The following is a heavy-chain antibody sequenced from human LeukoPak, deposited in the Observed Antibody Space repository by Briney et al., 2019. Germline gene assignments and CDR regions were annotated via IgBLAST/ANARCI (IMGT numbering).Heavy chain of an antibody. Sequence: GGSLRLSCAASGFTFSSYSMNWVRQAPGKGLEWVSSISSSSSYIYYADSVKGRFTISRDNAKNSLYLQMNSLRAEDTALYYCARWGTYSSSWLGAFDIWGQGTMVTVSS. V-gene: IGHV3-21*04. CDR2: ISSSSSYI. J-gene: IGHJ3*02. CDR3: ARWGTYSSSWLGAFDI. CDR1: GFTFSSYS. D-gene: IGHD6-13*01.